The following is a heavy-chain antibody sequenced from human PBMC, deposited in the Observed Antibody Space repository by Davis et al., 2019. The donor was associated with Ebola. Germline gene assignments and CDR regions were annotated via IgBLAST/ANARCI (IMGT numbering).Heavy chain of an antibody. CDR1: GGSISSYY. J-gene: IGHJ4*02. D-gene: IGHD6-19*01. V-gene: IGHV4-59*01. Sequence: MPSETLSLTCTVSGGSISSYYWSWIRQPPGKGLEWIGYIYYSGSTNYNPSLKSRVTISVDTSKNQFSLKLSSVTAADTAVYYCAGQAYSSGWYYFDYWGQGTLVTVSS. CDR3: AGQAYSSGWYYFDY. CDR2: IYYSGST.